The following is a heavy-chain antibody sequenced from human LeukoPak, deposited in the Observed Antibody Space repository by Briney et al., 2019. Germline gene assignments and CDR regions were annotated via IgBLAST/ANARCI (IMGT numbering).Heavy chain of an antibody. V-gene: IGHV1-3*01. D-gene: IGHD3-9*01. Sequence: ASVKVSCKASGYTFTSYAMHWVRQAPGHGLEWMGWINAGNGNTKSSQKFQGRVTITRDTSASTAYMELSSLKSEDTAVYYCARGPLSYDILTGYYLGVGNFYYWGQGTLVTVS. CDR1: GYTFTSYA. CDR3: ARGPLSYDILTGYYLGVGNFYY. CDR2: INAGNGNT. J-gene: IGHJ4*02.